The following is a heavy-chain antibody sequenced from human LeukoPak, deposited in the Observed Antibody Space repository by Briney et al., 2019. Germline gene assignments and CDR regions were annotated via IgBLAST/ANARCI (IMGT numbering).Heavy chain of an antibody. J-gene: IGHJ4*02. CDR3: AREEDSSSWYTPPDY. CDR2: INHSGST. V-gene: IGHV4-34*01. Sequence: SETLSLTCAVYGGSFSGYDWSWIRQPPGKGLEWIGEINHSGSTNYNPSLKSRVTISVDTSKNQFSLKLSSVTAADTAVYYCAREEDSSSWYTPPDYWGQGTLVTVSS. D-gene: IGHD6-13*01. CDR1: GGSFSGYD.